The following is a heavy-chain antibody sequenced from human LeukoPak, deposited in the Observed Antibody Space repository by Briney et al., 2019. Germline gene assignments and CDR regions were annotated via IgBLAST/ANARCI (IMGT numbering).Heavy chain of an antibody. Sequence: ASVKVSCKASGYTFTGYYMHWVRQAPGQGREWMGWINPNSGGTNYAQKFQGRVTMTRDTSISTAYMELSRLRSDDTAVYYCARGKDSSGYPRRYFDYWGQGTLVTVSS. D-gene: IGHD3-22*01. J-gene: IGHJ4*02. CDR1: GYTFTGYY. CDR3: ARGKDSSGYPRRYFDY. CDR2: INPNSGGT. V-gene: IGHV1-2*02.